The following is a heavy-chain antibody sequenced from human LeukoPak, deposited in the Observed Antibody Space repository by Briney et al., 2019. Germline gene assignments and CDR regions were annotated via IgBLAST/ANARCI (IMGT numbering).Heavy chain of an antibody. Sequence: GSLRLSCAASGFTFSSYGMHWVRQPPGKGLEWIGEINHSGSTNYNPSLKSRVTISVDTSKNQFSLKLSSVTAADTAVYYCARGVYSSSWGWFDPWGQGTLVTVSS. CDR2: INHSGST. V-gene: IGHV4-34*01. CDR3: ARGVYSSSWGWFDP. J-gene: IGHJ5*02. D-gene: IGHD6-13*01. CDR1: GFTFSSYG.